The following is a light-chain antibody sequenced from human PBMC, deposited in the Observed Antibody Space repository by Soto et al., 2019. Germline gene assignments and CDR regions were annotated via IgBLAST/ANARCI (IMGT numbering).Light chain of an antibody. J-gene: IGLJ3*02. Sequence: QSVLTQPPSVSAAPGQKVTISCSGSSSNIGNNYVSWYQQLPGTAPKLLIYENNKRPSGIPDRFSGSKSGTSATLGITGLQTGDEAEYYCGTWDKSLSAGVFGGGTKLTLL. CDR2: ENN. CDR1: SSNIGNNY. V-gene: IGLV1-51*01. CDR3: GTWDKSLSAGV.